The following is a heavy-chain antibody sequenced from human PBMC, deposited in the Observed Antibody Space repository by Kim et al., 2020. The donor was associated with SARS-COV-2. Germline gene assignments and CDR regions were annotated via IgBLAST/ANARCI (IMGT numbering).Heavy chain of an antibody. J-gene: IGHJ6*02. V-gene: IGHV3-15*01. Sequence: GGSLRLSCAASGFTFSNAWMSWVRQAPGKGLEWVGRIKSKTDGGTTDYAAPVKGRFTISRDDSKNTLYLQMNSLKTEDTAVYYCTTGGHITMVRGVIPNYYYYGMDVWGQGTTVTVSS. D-gene: IGHD3-10*01. CDR1: GFTFSNAW. CDR2: IKSKTDGGTT. CDR3: TTGGHITMVRGVIPNYYYYGMDV.